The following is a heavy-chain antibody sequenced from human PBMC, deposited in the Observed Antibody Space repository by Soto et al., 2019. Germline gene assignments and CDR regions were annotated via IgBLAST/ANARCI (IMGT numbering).Heavy chain of an antibody. CDR3: ARDRVVTMIVVVLRYFDL. CDR1: GFTFSSYS. CDR2: ISSSSSTI. V-gene: IGHV3-48*02. Sequence: PGGSLRLSCAASGFTFSSYSMNWVRQAPGKGLEWVSYISSSSSTIYYADSVKGRFTISRDNAKNSLYLQMNSLRDEDTAVYYCARDRVVTMIVVVLRYFDLWGRGTLVTVSS. D-gene: IGHD3-22*01. J-gene: IGHJ2*01.